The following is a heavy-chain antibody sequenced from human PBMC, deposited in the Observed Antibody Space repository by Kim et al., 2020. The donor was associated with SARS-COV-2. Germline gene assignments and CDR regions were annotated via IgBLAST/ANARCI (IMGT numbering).Heavy chain of an antibody. CDR2: ISSGNGDT. D-gene: IGHD1-7*01. J-gene: IGHJ5*02. CDR3: ARGLARTNIRTNWFGP. V-gene: IGHV1-3*01. Sequence: ASVKVSCKASGYTLTMHSMHWVRQAPGQRPEWMGKISSGNGDTQYSQKFQGRVTITRDTSANTAYMELSSLTSEDTAVYYCARGLARTNIRTNWFGPWGQGTLVTVSS. CDR1: GYTLTMHS.